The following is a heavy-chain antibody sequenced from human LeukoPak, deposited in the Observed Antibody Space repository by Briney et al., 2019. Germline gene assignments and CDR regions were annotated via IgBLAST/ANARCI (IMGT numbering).Heavy chain of an antibody. D-gene: IGHD2-2*01. CDR1: GGSISSGSYY. CDR2: IYYSGST. Sequence: SETLSLTCTVSGGSISSGSYYWSWIRQPPGKGLEWIGYIYYSGSTNYNPSLKSRVTISVDTSKNQFSLKLSSVTAADTAVYYCARERKHQLLPYYGYYMDVWGKGTTVTVSS. V-gene: IGHV4-61*01. J-gene: IGHJ6*03. CDR3: ARERKHQLLPYYGYYMDV.